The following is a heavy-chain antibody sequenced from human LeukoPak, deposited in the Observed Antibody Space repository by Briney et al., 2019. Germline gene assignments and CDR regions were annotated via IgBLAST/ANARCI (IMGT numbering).Heavy chain of an antibody. V-gene: IGHV1-46*03. CDR2: INPSGGST. CDR3: ARDGRVHYDFWSGYYRDEVWFDP. Sequence: ASVKVSCKASGYTFTSYYMHWVRQAPGQGPEWMGIINPSGGSTSYAPKFQGRVTMTRDTSTSTVYMELSSLRSEDTAVYYCARDGRVHYDFWSGYYRDEVWFDPWGQGTLVTVSS. J-gene: IGHJ5*02. D-gene: IGHD3-3*01. CDR1: GYTFTSYY.